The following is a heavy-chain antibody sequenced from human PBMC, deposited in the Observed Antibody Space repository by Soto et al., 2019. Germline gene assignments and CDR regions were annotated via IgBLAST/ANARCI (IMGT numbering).Heavy chain of an antibody. V-gene: IGHV1-69*01. J-gene: IGHJ4*02. D-gene: IGHD5-12*01. CDR1: GGTFDNYA. CDR3: SRVAPWLGYYFDY. CDR2: IIPVLGAA. Sequence: QVQLVQSGAEVRKPGSSVQVSCKASGGTFDNYAIVWVRQAPGQGLEWVGGIIPVLGAANYAQKFQDKVTITADASTSTAYMSQSSQTSQDTAVYYCSRVAPWLGYYFDYWGQGTLVTVSS.